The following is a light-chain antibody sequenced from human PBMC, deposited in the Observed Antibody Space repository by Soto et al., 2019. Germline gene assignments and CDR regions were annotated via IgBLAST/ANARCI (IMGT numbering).Light chain of an antibody. J-gene: IGKJ4*01. CDR2: WAS. CDR1: QSVSTNKKNY. CDR3: QQYYSPPVT. Sequence: DIVMTQSPDSLAVSLGERATINCKSSQSVSTNKKNYLTWYQLKPGQPPRLLIFWASTRESGVPDRFTGSGSGTDFSLTISSLQAEDVAVYYCQQYYSPPVTFGGGTKVEIK. V-gene: IGKV4-1*01.